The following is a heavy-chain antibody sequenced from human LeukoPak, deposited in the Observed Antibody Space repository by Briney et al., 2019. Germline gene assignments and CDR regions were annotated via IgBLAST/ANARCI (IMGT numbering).Heavy chain of an antibody. CDR3: ARKRITIFGVVINGFDY. CDR1: GGSFSGYY. D-gene: IGHD3-3*01. Sequence: SETLSLTCAVYGGSFSGYYWGWIRQPPGKGLEWIGEINHSGSTNYNPSLKSRVTISVDTSKNQFSLKLSSVTAADTAVYYCARKRITIFGVVINGFDYWGQGTLVTVSS. V-gene: IGHV4-34*01. J-gene: IGHJ4*02. CDR2: INHSGST.